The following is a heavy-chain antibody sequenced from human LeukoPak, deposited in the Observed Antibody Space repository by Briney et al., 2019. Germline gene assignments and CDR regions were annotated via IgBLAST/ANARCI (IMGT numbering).Heavy chain of an antibody. V-gene: IGHV4-59*01. Sequence: SETLSLTCTVSGGSISSYYWSWIRQPPGKGLEWIGYIYYSGSTNYNPSLKSRVTISVDTSKNQFSLKLSSVTAADTVVYYCARGGAGGIEDYWGQGTLVTVSS. CDR3: ARGGAGGIEDY. J-gene: IGHJ4*02. CDR2: IYYSGST. D-gene: IGHD6-13*01. CDR1: GGSISSYY.